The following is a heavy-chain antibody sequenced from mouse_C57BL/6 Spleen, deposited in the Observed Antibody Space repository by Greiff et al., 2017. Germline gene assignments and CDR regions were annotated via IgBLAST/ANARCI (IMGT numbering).Heavy chain of an antibody. D-gene: IGHD3-2*02. J-gene: IGHJ3*01. CDR2: IDPSDSYT. Sequence: VKLQQPGAELVRPGTSVKLSCKASGYTFTSYWMHWVKQRPGQGLEWIGVIDPSDSYTNYNQKFKGKATLTVDTSSSTAYMQLSSLTSEDSAVYYCARGGDSSGAFAYWGQGTLVTVSA. CDR3: ARGGDSSGAFAY. V-gene: IGHV1-59*01. CDR1: GYTFTSYW.